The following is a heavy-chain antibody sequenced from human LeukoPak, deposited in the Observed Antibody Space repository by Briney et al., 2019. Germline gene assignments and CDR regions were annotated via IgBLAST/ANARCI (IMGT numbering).Heavy chain of an antibody. D-gene: IGHD4-17*01. CDR1: GFTFSSYG. Sequence: PGGSLRLSCAASGFTFSSYGMHWVRQAPGKGLEWVAVIWYDGSHKYYADSVKGRFTISRDNSKNTLYLQMNSLRAEDTAVYYCARVYRGYGDYYPPTYYYYGMDVWGQGTTVTVSS. CDR3: ARVYRGYGDYYPPTYYYYGMDV. V-gene: IGHV3-33*01. CDR2: IWYDGSHK. J-gene: IGHJ6*02.